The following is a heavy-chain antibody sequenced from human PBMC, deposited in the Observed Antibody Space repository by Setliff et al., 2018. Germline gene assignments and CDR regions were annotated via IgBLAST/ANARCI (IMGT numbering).Heavy chain of an antibody. CDR2: ITYDGSEI. Sequence: GGSLRLSCVASGFTFSNYAMHWVRQAPGKGLEWVAVITYDGSEIYSVDSVKGRFSISRDNAKNSLYLQMDSLRAEDTAVYYCARNTDLRNGFDYWGQGTLVTVSS. D-gene: IGHD5-18*01. V-gene: IGHV3-30*07. J-gene: IGHJ4*02. CDR1: GFTFSNYA. CDR3: ARNTDLRNGFDY.